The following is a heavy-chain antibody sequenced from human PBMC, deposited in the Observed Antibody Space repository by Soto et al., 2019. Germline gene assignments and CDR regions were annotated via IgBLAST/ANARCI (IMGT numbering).Heavy chain of an antibody. V-gene: IGHV1-18*04. J-gene: IGHJ6*02. CDR2: ISAYNGNT. CDR3: ARNNSSSWYYYYYGMDV. CDR1: GYTFTSYC. D-gene: IGHD6-13*01. Sequence: ASVNVSCKSSGYTFTSYCISWVRQAPGQGLEWMGWISAYNGNTNYAQKLQGRVTMTTDTSTSTAYMELRSLRSDDTAVYYCARNNSSSWYYYYYGMDVWGQGTTVTVSS.